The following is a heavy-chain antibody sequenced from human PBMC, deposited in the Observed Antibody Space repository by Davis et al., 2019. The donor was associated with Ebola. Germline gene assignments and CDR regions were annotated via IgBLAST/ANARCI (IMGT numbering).Heavy chain of an antibody. J-gene: IGHJ5*02. Sequence: ASVKVSCKASGYTFTGYYMHWVRQAPGQGLEWMGWINPNSGGTNYAQKFQGWVTMTRDTSISTAYMELSRLRSDDTAVYYCARAHYDFWSGQDNWFDPWGQGTLVTVSS. CDR1: GYTFTGYY. D-gene: IGHD3-3*01. V-gene: IGHV1-2*04. CDR2: INPNSGGT. CDR3: ARAHYDFWSGQDNWFDP.